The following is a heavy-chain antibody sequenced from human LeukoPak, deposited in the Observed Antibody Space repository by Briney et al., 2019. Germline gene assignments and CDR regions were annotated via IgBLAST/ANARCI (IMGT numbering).Heavy chain of an antibody. D-gene: IGHD4-17*01. Sequence: ASVKVSCKASGYTFTSYDINWVRQAPGQGLEWMGWMNPNSYNTGYAQKFQGRVTMTGNTSITTAYMELSSLRSEDTAVYYCARGGAVTMGYYVMDVWGQGTTVTVSS. CDR1: GYTFTSYD. CDR2: MNPNSYNT. J-gene: IGHJ6*02. CDR3: ARGGAVTMGYYVMDV. V-gene: IGHV1-8*01.